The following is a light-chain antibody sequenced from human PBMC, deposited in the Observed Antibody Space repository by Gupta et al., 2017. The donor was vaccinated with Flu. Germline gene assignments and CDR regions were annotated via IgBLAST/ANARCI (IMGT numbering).Light chain of an antibody. CDR1: SSNIGAGYG. J-gene: IGLJ3*02. CDR3: QSYDSSLSGPWV. V-gene: IGLV1-40*01. CDR2: GNI. Sequence: SVLTQPPSVSGAPGQRVTISCTGSSSNIGAGYGVHWYQQLPGTAPKLLIYGNINRPSGVPDRFSGSKSGTSASLAITGLQAEDEADYFCQSYDSSLSGPWVFGGGTKLTVL.